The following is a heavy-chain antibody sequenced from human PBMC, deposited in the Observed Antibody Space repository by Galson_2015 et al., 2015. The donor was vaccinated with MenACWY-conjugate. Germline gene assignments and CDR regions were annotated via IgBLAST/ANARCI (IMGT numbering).Heavy chain of an antibody. CDR2: INGGNGNT. J-gene: IGHJ3*02. D-gene: IGHD3-22*01. Sequence: SVKVSCKASGYTFIYYAMHWVRQAPGQSLEWMGWINGGNGNTKYSQKFQGRVTITRDTSASTAYMELSRLRSEDTAVYYCARSSLSYYDSSGNPSEGMIAFDIWGQGTMVTVSS. V-gene: IGHV1-3*01. CDR1: GYTFIYYA. CDR3: ARSSLSYYDSSGNPSEGMIAFDI.